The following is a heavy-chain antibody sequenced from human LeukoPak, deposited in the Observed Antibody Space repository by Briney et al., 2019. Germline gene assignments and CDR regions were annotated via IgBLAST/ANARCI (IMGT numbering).Heavy chain of an antibody. CDR3: ARDYGDYVADY. CDR1: GYTFTSYD. J-gene: IGHJ4*02. CDR2: MNPNSGNT. D-gene: IGHD4-17*01. Sequence: GASVKVSCKTSGYTFTSYDINWVRQATGQGLEWMGWMNPNSGNTGYAQKFQGRVTMTRNTSISTAYTELSSLRSEDTAVYYCARDYGDYVADYWGQGTLVTVSS. V-gene: IGHV1-8*01.